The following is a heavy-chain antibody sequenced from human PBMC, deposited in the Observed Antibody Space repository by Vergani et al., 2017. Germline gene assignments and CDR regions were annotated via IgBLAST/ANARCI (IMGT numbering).Heavy chain of an antibody. CDR2: IIPIFGTA. V-gene: IGHV1-69*01. J-gene: IGHJ4*02. D-gene: IGHD4-23*01. CDR1: GCTFSSYA. Sequence: VQLVQSGAEVKKPGSSVKVSCKASGCTFSSYAISWVRQAPGQGLEWMGGIIPIFGTANYAQKFQGRVTITAYESTSTAYMELSSLRSEDTAVYYCARGGRNGYGGLWGFDDWGQGTLVTVSS. CDR3: ARGGRNGYGGLWGFDD.